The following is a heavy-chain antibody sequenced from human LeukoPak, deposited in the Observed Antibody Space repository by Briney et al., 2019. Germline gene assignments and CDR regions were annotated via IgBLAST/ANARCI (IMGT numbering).Heavy chain of an antibody. CDR3: ARGVVPAALWQNWFDP. CDR2: ISYTGST. Sequence: PSETLSLTCTVSGGSISSSSYFWGWIRQPPGKGLEWIGSISYTGSTYSNPSLKSRATMSVDTSKNQFSLKLSSVTAADTAVFYCARGVVPAALWQNWFDPWGQGTLVIVSS. V-gene: IGHV4-39*07. J-gene: IGHJ5*02. D-gene: IGHD2-2*01. CDR1: GGSISSSSYF.